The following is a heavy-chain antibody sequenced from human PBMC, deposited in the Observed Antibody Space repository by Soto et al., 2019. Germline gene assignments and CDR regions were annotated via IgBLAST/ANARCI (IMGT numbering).Heavy chain of an antibody. D-gene: IGHD3-10*01. V-gene: IGHV3-33*01. CDR1: GFTFSSYG. CDR3: ARDPSLWFGELFYFDY. Sequence: SLRLSCAASGFTFSSYGMHWVRQAPGKGLEWVAVIWYDGSNKYYADSVKGRFTISRDNSKNTLYLQMNSLRAEDTAVYYCARDPSLWFGELFYFDYWGQGALVTVSS. J-gene: IGHJ4*02. CDR2: IWYDGSNK.